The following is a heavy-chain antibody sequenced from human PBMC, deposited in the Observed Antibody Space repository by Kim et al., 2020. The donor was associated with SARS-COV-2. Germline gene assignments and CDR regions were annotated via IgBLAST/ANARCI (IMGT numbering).Heavy chain of an antibody. Sequence: KYSQKFQGGVTITKDTSASTAYMELSSLRSEDTSVYYCARGKGQWLAFDYWGQGTLVTVSS. J-gene: IGHJ4*02. CDR3: ARGKGQWLAFDY. V-gene: IGHV1-3*01. D-gene: IGHD6-19*01.